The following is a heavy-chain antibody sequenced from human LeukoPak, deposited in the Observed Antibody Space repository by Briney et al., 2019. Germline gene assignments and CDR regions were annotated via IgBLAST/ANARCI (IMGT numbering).Heavy chain of an antibody. V-gene: IGHV3-30-3*01. D-gene: IGHD2-2*02. CDR1: GFTFSSYA. CDR2: ISYDGSNK. CDR3: AKDRLACSSTSCYTYWFDP. Sequence: GGSLRLSCAASGFTFSSYAMHWVRQAPGKGLEWVAVISYDGSNKYYADSVKGRFTISRDNSKNTLYLQMNSLRAEDTAVYYCAKDRLACSSTSCYTYWFDPWGQGTLVTVSS. J-gene: IGHJ5*02.